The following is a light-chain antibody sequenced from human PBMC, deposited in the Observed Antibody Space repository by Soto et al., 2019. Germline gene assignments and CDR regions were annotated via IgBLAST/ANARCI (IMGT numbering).Light chain of an antibody. CDR1: QTISSW. J-gene: IGKJ1*01. Sequence: IPMTQSPSTLPASVGDRVTITCRASQTISSWLAWYQQKPGKAPKLLIYKASTLKSGVPSRFSGSGSGTEFTLTISSLQPDDFATYYCQHYNSYSEAFGQGTK. CDR3: QHYNSYSEA. V-gene: IGKV1-5*03. CDR2: KAS.